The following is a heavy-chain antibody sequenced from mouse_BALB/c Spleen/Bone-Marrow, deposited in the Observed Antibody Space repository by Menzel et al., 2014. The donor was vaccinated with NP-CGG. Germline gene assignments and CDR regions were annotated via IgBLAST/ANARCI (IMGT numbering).Heavy chain of an antibody. CDR1: GSSLTSYG. V-gene: IGHV2-9*02. CDR2: IWAGGST. Sequence: VQLQESGPGLVAPSQSLSITCTVFGSSLTSYGVHWVRQPPGKVLEWLGVIWAGGSTNYNSALMSRLSISKDNSKSQVFLKMNSLQTDDTAMYYCARGSYYEGAMDYWGQGTSVTVSS. CDR3: ARGSYYEGAMDY. D-gene: IGHD1-1*01. J-gene: IGHJ4*01.